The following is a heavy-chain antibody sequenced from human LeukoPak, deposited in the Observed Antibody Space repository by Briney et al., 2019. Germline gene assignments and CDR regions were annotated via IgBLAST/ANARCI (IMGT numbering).Heavy chain of an antibody. CDR1: GGSFSIYY. Sequence: SETLSLTCAVYGGSFSIYYSRWIRQPPGKGREWIGESNKSVSTNYNPPLKSRVTISVDTSKNQFSQKLSSVTAADTAVYYCARGGFYCGGDCYVDYWGQGTLVTVSS. V-gene: IGHV4-34*01. CDR2: SNKSVST. D-gene: IGHD2-21*02. CDR3: ARGGFYCGGDCYVDY. J-gene: IGHJ4*02.